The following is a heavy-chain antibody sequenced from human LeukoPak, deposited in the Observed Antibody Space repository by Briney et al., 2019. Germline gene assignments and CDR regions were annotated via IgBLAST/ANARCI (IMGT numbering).Heavy chain of an antibody. D-gene: IGHD6-19*01. CDR1: GFTFSSYS. V-gene: IGHV3-21*01. CDR2: ISSSSSYI. J-gene: IGHJ4*02. CDR3: ARGFSSGRGAFDY. Sequence: GGSLRLSCAASGFTFSSYSMNWVRQAPGKGLEWVSSISSSSSYIYYADSVKGRFTISRDNARNSLFLQMNSLRDEDTAVYYCARGFSSGRGAFDYWGQGTLVTVSS.